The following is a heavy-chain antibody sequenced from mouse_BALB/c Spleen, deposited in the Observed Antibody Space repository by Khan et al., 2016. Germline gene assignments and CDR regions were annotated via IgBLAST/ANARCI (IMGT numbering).Heavy chain of an antibody. Sequence: QVQLQQSGAELAKPGASVKMSCKASGYTFTDYWMHWVKQRPGQGLEWIGYINPNTGYTEYNQKFKDKATLTADKSSSTAYMQLSSLTSEYSAVYYCARWSDYYGSSYGWFAYWGQGTLVTVSA. CDR1: GYTFTDYW. CDR2: INPNTGYT. D-gene: IGHD1-1*01. V-gene: IGHV1-7*01. CDR3: ARWSDYYGSSYGWFAY. J-gene: IGHJ3*01.